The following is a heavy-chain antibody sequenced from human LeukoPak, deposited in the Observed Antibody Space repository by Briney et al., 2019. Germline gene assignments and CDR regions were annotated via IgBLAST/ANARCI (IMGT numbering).Heavy chain of an antibody. J-gene: IGHJ6*02. CDR1: GGSFSGYY. CDR2: INHSGGT. V-gene: IGHV4-34*01. D-gene: IGHD3-10*01. Sequence: SETLSLTCAVYGGSFSGYYWSWIRQPPGKGPEWIGEINHSGGTNYNPSLKSRVTISVDTSKNQFSLKLSSVTAADTAVYYCARLYYGSGSYYGYYYYGMDVWGQGTTVTVSS. CDR3: ARLYYGSGSYYGYYYYGMDV.